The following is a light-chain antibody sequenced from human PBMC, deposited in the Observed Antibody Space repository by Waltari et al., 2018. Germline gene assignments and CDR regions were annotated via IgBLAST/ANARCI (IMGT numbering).Light chain of an antibody. Sequence: DVVMTQSPDSLAVSLGKRATINCKSSQSVLYSSNNKNFLAWYQQKPGQPPKLPLYWASTRASGAPDRFSGSGSGTDFTLTISSLQAEDVAVYYCHQYYITPRTFGQGTRVEIK. V-gene: IGKV4-1*01. CDR1: QSVLYSSNNKNF. CDR2: WAS. CDR3: HQYYITPRT. J-gene: IGKJ1*01.